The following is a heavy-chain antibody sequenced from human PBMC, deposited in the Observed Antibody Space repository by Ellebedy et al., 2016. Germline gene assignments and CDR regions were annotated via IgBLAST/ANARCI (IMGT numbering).Heavy chain of an antibody. J-gene: IGHJ4*02. CDR3: ARDRRGDSSGYYGGC. CDR2: ISSSSSTI. D-gene: IGHD3-22*01. CDR1: GFTFSSYG. V-gene: IGHV3-48*02. Sequence: GGSLRLXXAASGFTFSSYGMHWVRQAPGKGLEWVSYISSSSSTIYYADSVKGRFTISRDNAKNSLYLQMNSLRDEDTAVYYCARDRRGDSSGYYGGCWGQGTLVTVSS.